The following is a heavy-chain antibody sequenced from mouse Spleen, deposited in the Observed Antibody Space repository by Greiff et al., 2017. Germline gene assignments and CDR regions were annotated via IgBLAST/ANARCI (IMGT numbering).Heavy chain of an antibody. V-gene: IGHV5-9-4*01. CDR3: AREVSTMIRGFAY. J-gene: IGHJ3*01. CDR1: GFTFSSYA. D-gene: IGHD2-4*01. Sequence: EVQVVESGGGLVKPGGSLKLSCAASGFTFSSYAMSWVRQSPEKRLEWVAEISSGGSYTYYPDTVTGRFTISRDNAKNTLYLEMSSLRSEDTAMYYCAREVSTMIRGFAYWGQGTLVTVSA. CDR2: ISSGGSYT.